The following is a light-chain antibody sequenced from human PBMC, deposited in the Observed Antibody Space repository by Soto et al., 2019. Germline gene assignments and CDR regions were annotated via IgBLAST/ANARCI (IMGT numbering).Light chain of an antibody. CDR1: RSDVGRYNY. CDR2: EVS. J-gene: IGLJ1*01. Sequence: QSALTQPAAVSGTPGHSTTISCTGTRSDVGRYNYLSWHQQHPGKAPKLLIYEVSNRPSGVSNRFSGSKSGNTASLTISGLQAEDETDYYCTSFTTRNTEVFGTGTKAPS. CDR3: TSFTTRNTEV. V-gene: IGLV2-14*01.